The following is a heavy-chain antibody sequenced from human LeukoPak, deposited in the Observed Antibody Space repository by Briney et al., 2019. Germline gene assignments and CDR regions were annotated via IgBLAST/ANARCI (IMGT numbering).Heavy chain of an antibody. CDR1: GFTFSSYW. D-gene: IGHD3-22*01. V-gene: IGHV3-7*01. CDR3: ARDQWHSSGYPTAFDY. J-gene: IGHJ4*02. CDR2: IKQDGSEK. Sequence: GGSLRLSCAASGFTFSSYWMSWVRQAPGKGLEWVANIKQDGSEKYYVDSVKGRFTISRDNAKNSLYLQMNSLRAEDTAVYFCARDQWHSSGYPTAFDYWGQGTLVTVSS.